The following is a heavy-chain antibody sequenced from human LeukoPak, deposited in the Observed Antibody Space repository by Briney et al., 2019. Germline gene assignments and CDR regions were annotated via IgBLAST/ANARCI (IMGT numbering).Heavy chain of an antibody. D-gene: IGHD5-24*01. CDR1: GFTFSNYG. J-gene: IGHJ4*02. Sequence: GGSLRLSCAASGFTFSNYGMHWVRQAPGKGLEWVAVISFDESNRYYADSVKGRFTISRDHSKNALYLQMDSLRAEDTAVYYCARENGYKVFDYWGQGTLVTVSS. V-gene: IGHV3-30*03. CDR3: ARENGYKVFDY. CDR2: ISFDESNR.